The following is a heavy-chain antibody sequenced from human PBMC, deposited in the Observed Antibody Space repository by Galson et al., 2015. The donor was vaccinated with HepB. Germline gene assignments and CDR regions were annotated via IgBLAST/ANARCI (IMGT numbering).Heavy chain of an antibody. J-gene: IGHJ4*02. CDR3: AKSYYYDSSGYHFDY. CDR2: ISWNSGSI. V-gene: IGHV3-9*01. D-gene: IGHD3-22*01. CDR1: GFTFDDYA. Sequence: SLRLSCAASGFTFDDYAMHWVRQAPGKGLEWVSGISWNSGSIGYADSVKGRFTISRDNAKNSLYLQMNSLRAEDTALYYCAKSYYYDSSGYHFDYWGQGTLVTVSS.